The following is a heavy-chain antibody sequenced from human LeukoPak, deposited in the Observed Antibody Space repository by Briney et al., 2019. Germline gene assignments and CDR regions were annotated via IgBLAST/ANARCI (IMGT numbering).Heavy chain of an antibody. V-gene: IGHV3-30*18. D-gene: IGHD2-21*02. CDR1: GFTFSSYG. CDR2: ISYDGSNK. Sequence: GRSLRLFCAVSGFTFSSYGMHWGRQAPGKGLEWVAVISYDGSNKYYADSVKGRFTVSRDNSKNTLYLQMNSLRAEDTAVYYCAKDGNIVVVTYWFDPWGQGTLVTVSS. CDR3: AKDGNIVVVTYWFDP. J-gene: IGHJ5*02.